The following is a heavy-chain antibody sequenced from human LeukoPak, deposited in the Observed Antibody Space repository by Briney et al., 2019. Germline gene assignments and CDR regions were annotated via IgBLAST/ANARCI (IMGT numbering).Heavy chain of an antibody. CDR3: TSEVYCSGGRCSVQRVAS. J-gene: IGHJ5*02. CDR1: GHTLTPYY. D-gene: IGHD2-15*01. Sequence: ASLNVSFKPSGHTLTPYYMHWVRQAPGQGLEWMGWIDSKNGDRKYAQKFQRRLTNTRDTSIDIAYMQLRRLTSDDTAGHYLTSEVYCSGGRCSVQRVASWGQGTPVTVSS. CDR2: IDSKNGDR. V-gene: IGHV1-2*02.